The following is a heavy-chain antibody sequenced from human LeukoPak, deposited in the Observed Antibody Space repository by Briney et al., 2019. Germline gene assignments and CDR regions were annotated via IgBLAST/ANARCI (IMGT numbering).Heavy chain of an antibody. CDR2: IRSKANSYAT. CDR1: GFTFSGSA. CDR3: TRHASGYYYDSSGYEGPNWFDP. Sequence: PGGSLRLSCAASGFTFSGSAMHWVRQASGKGLEWVGRIRSKANSYATAYAASVKGRFTISRDDSKNTAYLQMNSLKTEDTAVYYCTRHASGYYYDSSGYEGPNWFDPWGQGTLVTVSS. V-gene: IGHV3-73*01. D-gene: IGHD3-22*01. J-gene: IGHJ5*02.